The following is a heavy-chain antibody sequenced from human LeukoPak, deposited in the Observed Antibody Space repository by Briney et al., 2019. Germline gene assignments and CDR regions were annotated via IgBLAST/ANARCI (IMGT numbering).Heavy chain of an antibody. D-gene: IGHD3-10*01. CDR1: GFTFSSYG. V-gene: IGHV3-33*01. CDR3: ARGLGMVSGDY. J-gene: IGHJ4*02. Sequence: GRSLRLSCAASGFTFSSYGMHWVRQAPGKGLEWVAVIWYDGSNKYYADSVKGRFTISRDNSKNTLYLQMNSLRAEDTAVYYCARGLGMVSGDYWGQGTLVTVSS. CDR2: IWYDGSNK.